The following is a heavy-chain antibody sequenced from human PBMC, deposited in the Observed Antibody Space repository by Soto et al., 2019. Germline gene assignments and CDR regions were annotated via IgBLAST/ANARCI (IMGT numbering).Heavy chain of an antibody. CDR1: GGSISSSSYY. Sequence: PSETLSLTCTVSGGSISSSSYYWGWIRQPPGKGLEWIGSIFYSGSTYYNPSLKSRVTISVDTSKNQFSLKLSSVTAADTALYYCARQGFGELHGLVDVWGQGTTVTVSS. CDR3: ARQGFGELHGLVDV. CDR2: IFYSGST. J-gene: IGHJ6*02. D-gene: IGHD3-10*01. V-gene: IGHV4-39*01.